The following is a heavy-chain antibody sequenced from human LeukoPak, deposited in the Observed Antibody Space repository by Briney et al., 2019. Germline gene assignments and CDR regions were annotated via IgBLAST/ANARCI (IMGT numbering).Heavy chain of an antibody. V-gene: IGHV3-48*03. J-gene: IGHJ3*01. CDR2: IRSSGSNM. Sequence: GGSLRLSCAASGFTFRSYEMSWVRQAPGKGLEWIAYIRSSGSNMYYADSVRGRFSISRDNAKDSLYLQMNSLRAEDTAIYYCARDGLSGDQAFDAFDXWGQGTMVTV. D-gene: IGHD1-26*01. CDR1: GFTFRSYE. CDR3: ARDGLSGDQAFDAFDX.